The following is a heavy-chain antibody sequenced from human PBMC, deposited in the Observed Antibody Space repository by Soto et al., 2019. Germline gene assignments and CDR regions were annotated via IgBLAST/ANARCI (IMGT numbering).Heavy chain of an antibody. J-gene: IGHJ2*01. CDR1: GSSFRDYY. Sequence: GGSLRLSCAASGSSFRDYYMSWIRQSPGKGLECLSYITSSSSYTHYADSVKGRFTISRDNAKNSLYLQMNSLRAEDTAVYYCAKRTVGWYFDLWGRGTLVTVSS. CDR3: AKRTVGWYFDL. V-gene: IGHV3-11*03. CDR2: ITSSSSYT. D-gene: IGHD4-17*01.